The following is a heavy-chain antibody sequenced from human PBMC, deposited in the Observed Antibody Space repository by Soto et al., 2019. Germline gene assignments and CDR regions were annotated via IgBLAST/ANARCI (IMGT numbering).Heavy chain of an antibody. J-gene: IGHJ6*02. CDR1: GYTFTSYY. D-gene: IGHD3-3*01. Sequence: ASVKVSCKASGYTFTSYYMHWVRQAPGQGLEWMGIINPSGGSTSYAQKLQGRVTMTRDTSTSTVYMELSSLRSEDTAVYYCARDFTTIFGVVIMRYGMDVWGQGTTVTVSS. CDR3: ARDFTTIFGVVIMRYGMDV. CDR2: INPSGGST. V-gene: IGHV1-46*01.